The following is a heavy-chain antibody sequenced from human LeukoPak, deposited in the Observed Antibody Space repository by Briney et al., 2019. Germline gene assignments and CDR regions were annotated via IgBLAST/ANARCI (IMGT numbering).Heavy chain of an antibody. Sequence: TGGSLGLSCATSGFTFSSYGMHWVRQAPGKGLEWVAVIWYDGSNKYHADSVKGRFTISRDNSKNTLYLQMNSLRAEDTAVYYCAKDPRYSSSWYYFDYWGQGTLVTVSS. CDR1: GFTFSSYG. V-gene: IGHV3-33*06. D-gene: IGHD6-13*01. CDR2: IWYDGSNK. J-gene: IGHJ4*02. CDR3: AKDPRYSSSWYYFDY.